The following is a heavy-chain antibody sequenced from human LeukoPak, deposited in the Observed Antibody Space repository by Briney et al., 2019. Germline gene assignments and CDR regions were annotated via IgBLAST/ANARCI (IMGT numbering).Heavy chain of an antibody. CDR3: ARAKDVVVVVGPDAFDI. CDR2: ITWNGGST. D-gene: IGHD2-15*01. V-gene: IGHV3-20*04. J-gene: IGHJ3*02. CDR1: GLTFSSYG. Sequence: GGSLRLSCAASGLTFSSYGMSWVRQAPGKGLEWVSGITWNGGSTGYADSVKGRFTISRDNAKNSLYLQMNSLRVEDTALYYCARAKDVVVVVGPDAFDIWGQGTTVTVSS.